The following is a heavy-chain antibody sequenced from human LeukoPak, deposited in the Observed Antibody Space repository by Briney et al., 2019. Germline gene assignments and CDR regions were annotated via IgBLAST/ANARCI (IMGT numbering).Heavy chain of an antibody. D-gene: IGHD3-22*01. CDR3: ARDRVDSSSYYPSYYYYGMDV. J-gene: IGHJ6*02. CDR2: IYYSGRT. CDR1: DDSISSSSYY. V-gene: IGHV4-39*07. Sequence: SETLSLTCSASDDSISSSSYYWGWIRQPPGKGLEWIGSIYYSGRTFYNPSLKSRVTISVDTSKKQFSLNLSSVTAADTAVYYCARDRVDSSSYYPSYYYYGMDVWGQGTTVTVSS.